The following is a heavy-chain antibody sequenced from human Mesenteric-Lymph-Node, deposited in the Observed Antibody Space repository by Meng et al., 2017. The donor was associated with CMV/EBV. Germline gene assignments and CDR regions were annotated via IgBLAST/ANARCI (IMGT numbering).Heavy chain of an antibody. D-gene: IGHD1-1*01. V-gene: IGHV3-48*03. J-gene: IGHJ6*02. CDR1: GFTFSSYE. CDR2: ISSSGSTI. Sequence: GESLKISCAASGFTFSSYEMNWVRQAPGKGLEWVSYISSSGSTIYYADSVKGRFTISRDNAKNSLYLQMNSLRAEDTAVYYCARASGTTSNYYHGMDVWGQGTTVTVSS. CDR3: ARASGTTSNYYHGMDV.